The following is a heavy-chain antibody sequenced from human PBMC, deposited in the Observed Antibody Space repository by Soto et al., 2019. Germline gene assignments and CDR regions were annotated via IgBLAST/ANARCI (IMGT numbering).Heavy chain of an antibody. V-gene: IGHV4-59*08. Sequence: PSETLSLTCTVSGGSISSYYWSWIRQPPGKGLEWIGYIYYSGSTNYNPSLKSRVTISVDTSKNQFSLKLSSVTAADTAVYYCARQNYYYGSGSLIYYYYYYMDVWGKGTTVTVSS. CDR2: IYYSGST. CDR1: GGSISSYY. D-gene: IGHD3-10*01. J-gene: IGHJ6*03. CDR3: ARQNYYYGSGSLIYYYYYYMDV.